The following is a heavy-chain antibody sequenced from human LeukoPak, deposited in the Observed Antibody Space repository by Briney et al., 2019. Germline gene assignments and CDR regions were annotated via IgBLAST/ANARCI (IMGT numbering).Heavy chain of an antibody. CDR3: ARVWDYVWGSYRYTVDY. Sequence: PGGSLGLSCAASGFTFSGYSMNWVRQAPGKGLEWVSSISSSSSYIYYADSVKGRFTISRDNAKNSLYLQMNSLRAEDTAVYYCARVWDYVWGSYRYTVDYWGQGTLVTVSS. CDR1: GFTFSGYS. J-gene: IGHJ4*02. D-gene: IGHD3-16*02. CDR2: ISSSSSYI. V-gene: IGHV3-21*01.